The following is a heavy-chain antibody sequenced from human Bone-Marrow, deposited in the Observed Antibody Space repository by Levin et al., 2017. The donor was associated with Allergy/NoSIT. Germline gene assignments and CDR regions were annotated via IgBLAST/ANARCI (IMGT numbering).Heavy chain of an antibody. CDR2: IKKKSDGEIT. J-gene: IGHJ3*02. Sequence: PGGSLRLSCVASGFTFSETWMSWARQAPGKGLEWIGQIKKKSDGEITNYATDVKGSFMLSRDDSINTLYLHMNGLRTEDTAVYYCGMGDAFDIWGRGTKVTVSS. CDR3: GMGDAFDI. V-gene: IGHV3-15*01. CDR1: GFTFSETW. D-gene: IGHD1-14*01.